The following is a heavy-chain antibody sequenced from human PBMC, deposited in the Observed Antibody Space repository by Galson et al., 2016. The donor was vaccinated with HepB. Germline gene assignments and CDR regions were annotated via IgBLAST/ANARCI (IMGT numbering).Heavy chain of an antibody. D-gene: IGHD1-1*01. J-gene: IGHJ4*02. V-gene: IGHV3-7*03. Sequence: SLRLSCAASGFTFSGYWMTWVRQAPGKGLEWVANINQDGSEKHYVDSGKGRFTISRDNAKNSLYLQMNSLRAEDTAVYYRADPPTGYWGQGTLVTVPS. CDR3: ADPPTGY. CDR2: INQDGSEK. CDR1: GFTFSGYW.